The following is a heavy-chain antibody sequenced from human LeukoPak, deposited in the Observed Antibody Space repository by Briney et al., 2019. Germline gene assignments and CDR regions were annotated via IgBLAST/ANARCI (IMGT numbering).Heavy chain of an antibody. D-gene: IGHD3-10*01. J-gene: IGHJ6*03. CDR1: GITFSGSG. CDR3: AKADGSGSYKAYYYYMDV. V-gene: IGHV3-23*01. CDR2: ISGSGSNT. Sequence: GGSLRLSCAASGITFSGSGMSWVRQAPGKGLEWVSTISGSGSNTHYADSVKGRFTISRDNSKNTLYLQMNSLRAEDTAVYYCAKADGSGSYKAYYYYMDVWGKGTTVTVSS.